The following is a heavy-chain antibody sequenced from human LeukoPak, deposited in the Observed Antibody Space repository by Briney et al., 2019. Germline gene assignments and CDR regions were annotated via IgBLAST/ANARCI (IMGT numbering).Heavy chain of an antibody. Sequence: PGGSLRLSCAASGFTFSDYYMSWIRQAPGKGLEWVSYISSSGSTIYYADSVKGRFTISRDNAKNSLYLQMNSLRAEDTAVYYCARRRSSYDYYFYMDVWGKGTTVTVSS. CDR1: GFTFSDYY. V-gene: IGHV3-11*04. CDR3: ARRRSSYDYYFYMDV. D-gene: IGHD6-13*01. CDR2: ISSSGSTI. J-gene: IGHJ6*03.